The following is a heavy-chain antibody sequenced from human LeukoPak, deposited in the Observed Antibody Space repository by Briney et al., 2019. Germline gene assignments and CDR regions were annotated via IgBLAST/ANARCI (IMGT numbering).Heavy chain of an antibody. CDR2: IRRSGATI. V-gene: IGHV3-48*03. D-gene: IGHD5-12*01. CDR1: GFAFSSYE. CDR3: ARDPTRGSSWYFDL. Sequence: PGGALRLSCAASGFAFSSYEMNWVRQAPGKGLEWVSYIRRSGATIDLAHSVKGRFTISRDNAKNSLFLQMNSLRAEDTAVYYCARDPTRGSSWYFDLWGRGTVVTVSS. J-gene: IGHJ2*01.